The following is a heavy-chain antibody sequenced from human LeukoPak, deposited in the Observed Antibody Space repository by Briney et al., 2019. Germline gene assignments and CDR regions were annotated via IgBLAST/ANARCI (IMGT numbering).Heavy chain of an antibody. CDR1: GYTFTSYH. V-gene: IGHV1-8*03. Sequence: ASVKVSCKTSGYTFTSYHINWVRQATGQGLEWMGRMNPYSGDRGYAQKFQGRVSITSDTSISTAYMELSSLRSDDTAVYFCARTTSLTASGYDYWGQGTLVTVSS. D-gene: IGHD4-17*01. CDR3: ARTTSLTASGYDY. CDR2: MNPYSGDR. J-gene: IGHJ4*02.